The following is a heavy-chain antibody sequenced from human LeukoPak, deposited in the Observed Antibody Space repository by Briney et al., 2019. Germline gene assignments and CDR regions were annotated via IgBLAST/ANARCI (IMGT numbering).Heavy chain of an antibody. CDR1: GGTFSSYA. V-gene: IGHV1-69*04. J-gene: IGHJ4*02. D-gene: IGHD1-1*01. CDR3: ARVGFSGDFDY. CDR2: IIPILGIA. Sequence: EASVKVSCKASGGTFSSYAISWVRQAPGQGLEWMGRIIPILGIANYAQKFQGRVTITADKSTSTAYMELSSLRSEDTAVYYCARVGFSGDFDYRGQGTLVTVSS.